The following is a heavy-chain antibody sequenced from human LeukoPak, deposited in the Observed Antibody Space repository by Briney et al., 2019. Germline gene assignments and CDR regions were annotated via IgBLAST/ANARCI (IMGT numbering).Heavy chain of an antibody. J-gene: IGHJ4*02. CDR2: ISTSGGST. D-gene: IGHD5-12*01. CDR3: AKVFGQDGYNPVDF. CDR1: GFTFSSYS. Sequence: GGSLRLSCAASGFTFSSYSMNWVRQAPGKGLEWVSAISTSGGSTYYADSVKGRFTISRDNSKNTLYLQMNSLRAEDTAVYYCAKVFGQDGYNPVDFWGQGTLVTVSS. V-gene: IGHV3-23*01.